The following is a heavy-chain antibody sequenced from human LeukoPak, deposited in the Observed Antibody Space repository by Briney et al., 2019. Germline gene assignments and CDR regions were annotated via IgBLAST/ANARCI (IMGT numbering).Heavy chain of an antibody. CDR3: ARGENLWSGSLGWFDP. J-gene: IGHJ5*02. CDR1: GFTFSSYS. V-gene: IGHV3-21*01. D-gene: IGHD3-3*01. Sequence: GGSLRLSCAASGFTFSSYSMNWVRQAPGKGLEWVSSISSSSSYIYYADSVKGRFTISRDNAKNSLYLQMNSLRAEDTAVYYCARGENLWSGSLGWFDPWGQGTLVTVSS. CDR2: ISSSSSYI.